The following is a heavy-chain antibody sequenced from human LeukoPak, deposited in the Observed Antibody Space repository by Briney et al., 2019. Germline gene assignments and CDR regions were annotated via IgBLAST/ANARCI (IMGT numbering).Heavy chain of an antibody. CDR3: ARAGYTISSYRFDY. CDR2: IYTTGRT. J-gene: IGHJ4*02. CDR1: GGSINSYW. D-gene: IGHD3-16*02. Sequence: SETLSLICSVSGGSINSYWWSWIRQPAGKGLEFIGRIYTTGRTNYNPSLKSQVSMSVDTSKNKFSLELRSVTAADTAVYFCARAGYTISSYRFDYWGPGALVTVSP. V-gene: IGHV4-4*07.